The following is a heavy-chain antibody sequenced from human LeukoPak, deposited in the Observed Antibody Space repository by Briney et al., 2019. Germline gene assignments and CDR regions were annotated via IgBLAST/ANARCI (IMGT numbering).Heavy chain of an antibody. CDR3: ARRSTSSSWYGYFDY. V-gene: IGHV4-31*03. CDR2: IYYSGST. D-gene: IGHD6-13*01. CDR1: GGSISSGGYY. J-gene: IGHJ4*02. Sequence: TSETLSLTCTVSGGSISSGGYYWSWIRQHPGKGLEWIGYIYYSGSTYYNPSLKSRVTISVDTSKNQFSLKLSSVTAADTAVYYCARRSTSSSWYGYFDYWGQGTLVTVSS.